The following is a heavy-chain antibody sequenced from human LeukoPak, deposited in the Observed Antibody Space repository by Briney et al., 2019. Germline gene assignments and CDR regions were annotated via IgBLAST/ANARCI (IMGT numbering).Heavy chain of an antibody. V-gene: IGHV3-9*01. J-gene: IGHJ6*02. D-gene: IGHD1-26*01. CDR1: GFSFKDYG. CDR3: AKHLTATNTYIFFGLDV. CDR2: INWNGGGT. Sequence: HTGGSLRLSCAATGFSFKDYGMHWVRQPPGKGLEWVSAINWNGGGTDYADSVKGPFTNSRDNAKNSLYLQLSSLRPEDTALYYCAKHLTATNTYIFFGLDVWGQGTSVTVSS.